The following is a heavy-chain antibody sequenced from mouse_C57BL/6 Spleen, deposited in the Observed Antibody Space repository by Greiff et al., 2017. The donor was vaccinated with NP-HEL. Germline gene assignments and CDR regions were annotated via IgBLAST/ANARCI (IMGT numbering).Heavy chain of an antibody. CDR1: GFTFSDYG. CDR2: ISSGSSTI. D-gene: IGHD1-1*01. Sequence: EVKLMESGGGLVKPGGSLKLSCAASGFTFSDYGMHWVRQAPEKGLEWVAYISSGSSTIYYADTVKGRFTLSRDNAKNTLFLQMTSLRSEETAMYYCARPGIDGSSYVPFAYWGQGTLVTVSA. J-gene: IGHJ3*01. CDR3: ARPGIDGSSYVPFAY. V-gene: IGHV5-17*01.